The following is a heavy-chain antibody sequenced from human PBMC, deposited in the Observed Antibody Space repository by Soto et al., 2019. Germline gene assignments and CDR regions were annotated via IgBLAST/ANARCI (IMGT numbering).Heavy chain of an antibody. D-gene: IGHD3-3*01. V-gene: IGHV1-69*13. CDR1: GGTFSSYA. CDR2: IIPIFGTA. Sequence: ASVKVSCTASGGTFSSYAISWVRQAPGQGLEWMGGIIPIFGTANYAQKFQGRVTITADESTSTAYMELSSLRSEDTAVYYCAREGTIFGVVKDYYYYVMDVWGQGTTVTVSS. CDR3: AREGTIFGVVKDYYYYVMDV. J-gene: IGHJ6*02.